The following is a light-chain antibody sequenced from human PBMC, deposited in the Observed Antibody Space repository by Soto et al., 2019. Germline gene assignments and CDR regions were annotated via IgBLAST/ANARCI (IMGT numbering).Light chain of an antibody. Sequence: EIVLTQSPATLSLSPGERATLSCRASQSVSSYLAWYQQKPGQAPRLLIYDASNRATGIPARFSGSGSGPYFTLTISSLEPEDFAVYYRQQRSNWPLMYTFGQGTKLESK. CDR3: QQRSNWPLMYT. V-gene: IGKV3-11*01. CDR1: QSVSSY. CDR2: DAS. J-gene: IGKJ2*01.